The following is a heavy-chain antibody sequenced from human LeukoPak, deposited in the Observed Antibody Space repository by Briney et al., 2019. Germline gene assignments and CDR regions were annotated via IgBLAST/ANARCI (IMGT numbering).Heavy chain of an antibody. J-gene: IGHJ6*02. CDR3: ARGGVAGGMDV. D-gene: IGHD6-19*01. Sequence: GGSLRLSCTASGLTFANTWLSWVRQAPGKGLEWVGRVQDTINGGTTDYAAPVKGRFTISRDDSRNTLYLQMNSLRAEDTAVYYCARGGVAGGMDVWGQGTTVTVSS. CDR1: GLTFANTW. CDR2: VQDTINGGTT. V-gene: IGHV3-15*05.